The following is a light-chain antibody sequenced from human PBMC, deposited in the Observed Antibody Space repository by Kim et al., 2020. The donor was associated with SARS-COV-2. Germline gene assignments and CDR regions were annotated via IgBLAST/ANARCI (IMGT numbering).Light chain of an antibody. CDR3: CSYAGSNNLV. V-gene: IGLV2-8*01. CDR2: EVS. CDR1: SSDVGGYNY. Sequence: QSALTQPPSASGSPGQSVTISCTGTSSDVGGYNYVSWYQHHPGKAPKLMIYEVSKRPSGVPDHFSGSKSGNTASLTVSGLQADDEAYYYCCSYAGSNNLVFGGGTQLTVL. J-gene: IGLJ2*01.